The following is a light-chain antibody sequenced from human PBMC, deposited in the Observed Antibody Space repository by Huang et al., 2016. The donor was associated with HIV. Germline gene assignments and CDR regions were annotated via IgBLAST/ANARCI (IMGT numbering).Light chain of an antibody. CDR2: RAS. CDR1: QNINTW. Sequence: DIRMTQSPSTLSASVGDRVTITCRASQNINTWLAWYQQKPGKSPDLLIYRASSLQVGVPSRFTGSGSGTEFTLTITSLQPDDLGTYYCQQYNTYLYTFGQGTKLEI. V-gene: IGKV1-5*03. CDR3: QQYNTYLYT. J-gene: IGKJ2*01.